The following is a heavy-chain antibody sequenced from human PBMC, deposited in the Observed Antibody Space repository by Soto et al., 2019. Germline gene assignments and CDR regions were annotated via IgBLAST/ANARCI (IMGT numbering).Heavy chain of an antibody. Sequence: EAALVESGGGLVQPGGSLTLSCAASGFIFSDYEVDWVRQAPGRGPEWISYISDGGTTIYYAASVKGRFTISRDDAKKSLYLHMNNLRVDDTASYFCVKEYCTGGTCFDAFDLWGQGTVVTVSS. V-gene: IGHV3-48*03. CDR2: ISDGGTTI. CDR1: GFIFSDYE. J-gene: IGHJ3*01. CDR3: VKEYCTGGTCFDAFDL. D-gene: IGHD2-8*02.